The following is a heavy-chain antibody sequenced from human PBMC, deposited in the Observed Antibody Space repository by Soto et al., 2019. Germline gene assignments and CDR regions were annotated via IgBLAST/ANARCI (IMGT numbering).Heavy chain of an antibody. CDR1: GFTFNIYG. CDR2: ISYDGSNQ. J-gene: IGHJ4*02. Sequence: GGSLRLSCAASGFTFNIYGMHWVRQAPDKGLEWVAFISYDGSNQYYADSVKGRFTISRDNSKNTLFLQMNSLRADDTAVYYCAKDQASGQGSFDSWGQGTLVTVSS. V-gene: IGHV3-30*18. CDR3: AKDQASGQGSFDS.